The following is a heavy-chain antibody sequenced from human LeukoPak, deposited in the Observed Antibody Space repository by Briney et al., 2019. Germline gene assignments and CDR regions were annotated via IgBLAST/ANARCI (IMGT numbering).Heavy chain of an antibody. CDR2: IIPILGTA. D-gene: IGHD3-9*01. CDR1: GGTFSSYA. CDR3: ARDWDYDILTGYYRGDYYYGMDV. J-gene: IGHJ6*02. Sequence: SVKVSCKASGGTFSSYAISWVRQAPGQGLEWMGRIIPILGTANYAQKFQGRVTITADKSTSTAYMELSSLRSEDTAVYYCARDWDYDILTGYYRGDYYYGMDVWGQGTTVTVSS. V-gene: IGHV1-69*04.